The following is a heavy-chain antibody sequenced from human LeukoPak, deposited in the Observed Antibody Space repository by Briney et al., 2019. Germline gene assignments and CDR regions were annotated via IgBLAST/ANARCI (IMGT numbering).Heavy chain of an antibody. CDR1: GGSISSSSYY. D-gene: IGHD7-27*01. J-gene: IGHJ5*02. CDR2: IYYSGST. Sequence: PSETLSLTCTVSGGSISSSSYYWGWIRQPPGKGLEWIGSIYYSGSTYYNPSLKSRVTISVDTSKNQFSLKLSSVTAADTAVYYCARHSTGDNWFDPWGQGTLVTVSS. V-gene: IGHV4-39*01. CDR3: ARHSTGDNWFDP.